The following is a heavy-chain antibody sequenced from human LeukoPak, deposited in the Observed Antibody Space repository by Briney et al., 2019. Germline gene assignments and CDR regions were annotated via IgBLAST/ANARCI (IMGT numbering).Heavy chain of an antibody. D-gene: IGHD3-22*01. J-gene: IGHJ4*02. CDR1: GGSISSYY. CDR2: IYYSGST. Sequence: SETLSLTCSVSGGSISSYYWSWIRQPPGRGLEWIGYIYYSGSTNYNPSLKSRVSISVDTSKNQVSLKLSSVTAADTAVYYCARFTDSGGYIDHWGQGTLVTVSS. CDR3: ARFTDSGGYIDH. V-gene: IGHV4-59*08.